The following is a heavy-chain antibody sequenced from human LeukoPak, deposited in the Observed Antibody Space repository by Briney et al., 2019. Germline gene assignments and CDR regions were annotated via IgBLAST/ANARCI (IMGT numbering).Heavy chain of an antibody. CDR3: ARHDCSSTSCYFGSQIDY. V-gene: IGHV1-69*13. D-gene: IGHD2-2*01. J-gene: IGHJ4*02. CDR1: GGTFSSYA. Sequence: SVKVSCKASGGTFSSYAISWVRRAPGQGLEWMGGIIPIFGTANYAQKFQGRVTITADESTSTAYMELSSLRSEDTAVYYCARHDCSSTSCYFGSQIDYWGQGTLVTVSS. CDR2: IIPIFGTA.